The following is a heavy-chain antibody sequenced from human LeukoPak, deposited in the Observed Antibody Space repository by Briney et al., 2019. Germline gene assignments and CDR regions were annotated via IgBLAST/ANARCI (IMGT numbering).Heavy chain of an antibody. D-gene: IGHD6-6*01. J-gene: IGHJ5*02. Sequence: ASVKVSCKASGYTFTSYDINWVRQATGQGLEWMGWMNPNSGNTGYAQKFQGRVTMTRNTSISTAYMELSSLRSEDTAVYYCARVRAARRNWFDPWGQGTQVTVSS. CDR1: GYTFTSYD. CDR2: MNPNSGNT. CDR3: ARVRAARRNWFDP. V-gene: IGHV1-8*01.